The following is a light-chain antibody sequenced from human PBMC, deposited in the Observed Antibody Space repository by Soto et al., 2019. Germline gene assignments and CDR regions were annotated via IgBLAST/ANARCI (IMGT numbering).Light chain of an antibody. J-gene: IGKJ1*01. CDR3: QQYGSSPGT. CDR2: GAS. Sequence: EIVLTQSPGTLSLSPGERATLSCRASQSVSSIYLAWYQQKPDQAPRLLIYGASSRATGIPDRFSGSGSGTDFTLTISRLEPEDFAVYYCQQYGSSPGTFGQGTKVEIK. CDR1: QSVSSIY. V-gene: IGKV3-20*01.